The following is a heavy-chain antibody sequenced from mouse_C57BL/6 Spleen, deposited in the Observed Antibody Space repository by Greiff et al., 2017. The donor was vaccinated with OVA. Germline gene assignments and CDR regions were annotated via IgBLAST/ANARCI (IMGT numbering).Heavy chain of an antibody. Sequence: EVKLVESGGGLVKPGGSLKLSCAASGFTFSDYGMHWVRQAPEKGLEWVAYISSGSSTISYADTVKGRFTISRDNAKNTLFLQMTSLRSEDTAMYYCARTYGSSYRFAYWGQGTLVTVSA. CDR3: ARTYGSSYRFAY. J-gene: IGHJ3*01. CDR2: ISSGSSTI. V-gene: IGHV5-17*01. D-gene: IGHD1-1*01. CDR1: GFTFSDYG.